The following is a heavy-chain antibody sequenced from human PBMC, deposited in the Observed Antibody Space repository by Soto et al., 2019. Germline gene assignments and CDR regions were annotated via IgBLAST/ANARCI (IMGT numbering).Heavy chain of an antibody. CDR2: IKEDGNEK. V-gene: IGHV3-7*03. D-gene: IGHD1-26*01. Sequence: EVQLVESGGGLDQPGGSLRLSCVVSGFTFSTYWMSWVRQAPGKGLEWVANIKEDGNEKYYLDSVKGRFTIYRDNAKNSLYLQMNCLRAEDTAVYYCARDKVVGPTTLGYWGQGTLVTVSS. CDR3: ARDKVVGPTTLGY. J-gene: IGHJ4*02. CDR1: GFTFSTYW.